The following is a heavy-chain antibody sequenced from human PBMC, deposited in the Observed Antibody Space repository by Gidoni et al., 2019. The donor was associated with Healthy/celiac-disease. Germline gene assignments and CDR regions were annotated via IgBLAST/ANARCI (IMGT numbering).Heavy chain of an antibody. J-gene: IGHJ4*02. CDR1: GFTFEDYG. V-gene: IGHV3-20*04. D-gene: IGHD5-18*01. CDR3: ARGRGYSYDVGYFDY. CDR2: INWNGGST. Sequence: EVQLVESGGGVVRPGGSLRLSCAASGFTFEDYGMSWVRQAPGKGLEWVSGINWNGGSTGYADSVKGRFTISRDNAKNSLYLQMNSLRAEDTALYYCARGRGYSYDVGYFDYWGQGTLVTVSS.